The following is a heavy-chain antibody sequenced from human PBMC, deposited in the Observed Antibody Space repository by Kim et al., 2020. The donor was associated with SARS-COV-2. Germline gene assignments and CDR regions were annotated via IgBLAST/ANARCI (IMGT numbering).Heavy chain of an antibody. CDR1: GFTFSSYG. V-gene: IGHV3-30*18. Sequence: VGSLRLSCAASGFTFSSYGMHWVRQAPGKGLEWVAVISYDGSNKYYADSVKGRFTISRDNSKNTLYLQMNSLRAEDTAVYYCAKDRGSSRIGRANWFDP. D-gene: IGHD6-13*01. J-gene: IGHJ5*02. CDR2: ISYDGSNK. CDR3: AKDRGSSRIGRANWFDP.